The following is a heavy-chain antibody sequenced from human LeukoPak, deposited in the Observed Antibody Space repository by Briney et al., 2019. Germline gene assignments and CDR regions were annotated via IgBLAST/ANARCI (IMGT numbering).Heavy chain of an antibody. D-gene: IGHD6-6*01. V-gene: IGHV1-46*01. J-gene: IGHJ4*02. CDR1: GYTFTGTDYY. CDR2: INPSGGST. Sequence: ASVKVSCKAFGYTFTGTDYYMHWERQAPGQGLEWMGIINPSGGSTSYAQKFQGRVTMTRDTSTSTVYMELSSLRSEDTAVYYCARESSSNFDYWGQGTLVTVSS. CDR3: ARESSSNFDY.